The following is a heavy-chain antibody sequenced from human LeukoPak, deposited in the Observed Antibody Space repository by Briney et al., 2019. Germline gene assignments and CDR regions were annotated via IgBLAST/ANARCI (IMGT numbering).Heavy chain of an antibody. CDR1: GYTFTGYY. CDR3: AREHSAVAGRIDY. CDR2: INPNSGGT. D-gene: IGHD6-19*01. J-gene: IGHJ4*02. Sequence: GASVKVSCKASGYTFTGYYMHWVRQAPGQGLEWMGWINPNSGGTNYAQKFQGRVTMTRDTSISTAYMELSRLRSDDTAVYYCAREHSAVAGRIDYWGQGTLVTVSS. V-gene: IGHV1-2*02.